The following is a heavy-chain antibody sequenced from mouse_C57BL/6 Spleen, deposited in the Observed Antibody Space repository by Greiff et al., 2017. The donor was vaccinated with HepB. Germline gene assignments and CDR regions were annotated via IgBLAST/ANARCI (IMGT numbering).Heavy chain of an antibody. CDR3: ASGDYYGSSLWFAY. CDR1: GYAFSSYW. CDR2: IYPGDGDT. D-gene: IGHD1-1*01. J-gene: IGHJ3*01. Sequence: QVQLQQSGAELVKPGASVKISCKASGYAFSSYWMNWVKQRPGKGLEWIGQIYPGDGDTNYNGKFKGKAKLTADKSSSTAYMQLSSLTSEDSAVYFCASGDYYGSSLWFAYWGQGTLVTVSA. V-gene: IGHV1-80*01.